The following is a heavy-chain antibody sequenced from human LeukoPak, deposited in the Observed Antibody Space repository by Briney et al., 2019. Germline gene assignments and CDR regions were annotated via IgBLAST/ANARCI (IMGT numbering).Heavy chain of an antibody. CDR1: GGSISSGGYY. J-gene: IGHJ4*02. CDR2: ISSRSTYI. D-gene: IGHD5-12*01. Sequence: LSLTCTVSGGSISSGGYYWSWIRQHPGKGLEWVSYISSRSTYIYYADSVKGRFTISRDNAKNSLYLQMNSLRVEDTAVYYCARDYRGSADPRNFDYWGQGTLVTVSS. V-gene: IGHV3-11*06. CDR3: ARDYRGSADPRNFDY.